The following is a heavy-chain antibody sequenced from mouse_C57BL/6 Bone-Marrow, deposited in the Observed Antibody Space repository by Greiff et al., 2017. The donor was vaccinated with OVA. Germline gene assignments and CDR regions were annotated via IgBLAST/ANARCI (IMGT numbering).Heavy chain of an antibody. CDR3: ARVGDGYWGYFDV. D-gene: IGHD2-3*01. CDR1: GFTFSDYY. V-gene: IGHV5-16*01. CDR2: INYDGSST. Sequence: EVMLVESEGGLVQPGSSMKLSCTASGFTFSDYYMAWVRQVPEKGLEWVANINYDGSSTYYLDSLKSRFIISRDNAKNILYLQMSSLKSEDTATYYCARVGDGYWGYFDVWGTGTTVTVSS. J-gene: IGHJ1*03.